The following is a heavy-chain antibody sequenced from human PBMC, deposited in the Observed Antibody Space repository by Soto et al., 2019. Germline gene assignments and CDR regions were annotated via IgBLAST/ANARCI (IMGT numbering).Heavy chain of an antibody. J-gene: IGHJ6*02. V-gene: IGHV3-7*01. CDR3: AGGNALDV. CDR1: RFTFRTYW. CDR2: IHQDGNEK. Sequence: PGGSLRLSCAASRFTFRTYWMTWVRLTPGKGLEWVANIHQDGNEKYYMDSVKGRFTISRDNAKNSLYLQMTSLRAEDTAVYYCAGGNALDVWGQGTTVTVSS.